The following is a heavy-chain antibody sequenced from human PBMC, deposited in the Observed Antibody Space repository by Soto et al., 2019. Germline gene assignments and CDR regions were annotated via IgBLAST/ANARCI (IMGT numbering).Heavy chain of an antibody. Sequence: PGGSLRLSCAASGFTFSSYAMSWVRQAPGKGLEWVSAISGSGGSTYYADSVKGRFTISRDNSKNTLYLQMNSLRAEDTAVYYCAKDLVVARNPRVTTPTLGFDYWGQGTLVTVSS. CDR1: GFTFSSYA. V-gene: IGHV3-23*01. D-gene: IGHD2-21*01. CDR3: AKDLVVARNPRVTTPTLGFDY. CDR2: ISGSGGST. J-gene: IGHJ4*02.